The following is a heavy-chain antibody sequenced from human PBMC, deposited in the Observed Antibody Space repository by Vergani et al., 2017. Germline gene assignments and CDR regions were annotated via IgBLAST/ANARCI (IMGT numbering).Heavy chain of an antibody. CDR3: VKEKIDLGSYFFDS. Sequence: QVQLVESGGGLVKPGGSLRLSCAASGFSFSDHYMPWIRQAPGKGLEWVSYISNSGNNREYEDSVKGRFSISRDNAKSSLFLQMDSLMAEDTAIYYCVKEKIDLGSYFFDSWGHGILVTVSS. CDR1: GFSFSDHY. J-gene: IGHJ4*01. D-gene: IGHD2/OR15-2a*01. V-gene: IGHV3-11*01. CDR2: ISNSGNNR.